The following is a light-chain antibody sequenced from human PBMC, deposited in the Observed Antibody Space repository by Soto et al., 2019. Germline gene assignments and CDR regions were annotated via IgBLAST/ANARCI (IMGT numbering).Light chain of an antibody. V-gene: IGKV1-39*01. CDR3: QQSYSTPIT. J-gene: IGKJ5*01. CDR1: QSISSY. Sequence: IQVTQSPSSLSASVGDRVTITCRASQSISSYLNWYQQKPGKAPKLLIYAASSLQSGVPSRFSGSGSGTDFTLTISSLQPEDFATYYCQQSYSTPITFGQGTRVEI. CDR2: AAS.